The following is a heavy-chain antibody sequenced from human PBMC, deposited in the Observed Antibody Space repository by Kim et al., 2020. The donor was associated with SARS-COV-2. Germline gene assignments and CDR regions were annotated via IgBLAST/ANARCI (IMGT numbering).Heavy chain of an antibody. J-gene: IGHJ6*02. CDR1: GYTLTELS. CDR3: ATDAASGYDYYYYGMDV. D-gene: IGHD5-12*01. Sequence: ASVKVSCKVSGYTLTELSMHWVRQAPGKGLEWMGGFDPEDGETIYAQKFQGRVTMTEDTSTDTAYMELSSLRSEDTAVYYCATDAASGYDYYYYGMDVWGQGTTVTVSS. CDR2: FDPEDGET. V-gene: IGHV1-24*01.